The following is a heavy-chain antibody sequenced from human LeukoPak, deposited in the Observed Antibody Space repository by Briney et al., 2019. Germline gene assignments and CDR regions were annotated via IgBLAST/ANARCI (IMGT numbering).Heavy chain of an antibody. CDR2: INHSGST. V-gene: IGHV4-34*01. CDR3: ARDPFYYDYVWGSYPRRGFDP. Sequence: SETRSLTCAVYGGSFSGYYWSWIRQPPGKGLEWIGEINHSGSTNYNPSLKSRVTISVDTSKNQFSLKLSSVTAADTAVYYCARDPFYYDYVWGSYPRRGFDPWGQGTLVTVSS. CDR1: GGSFSGYY. J-gene: IGHJ5*02. D-gene: IGHD3-16*02.